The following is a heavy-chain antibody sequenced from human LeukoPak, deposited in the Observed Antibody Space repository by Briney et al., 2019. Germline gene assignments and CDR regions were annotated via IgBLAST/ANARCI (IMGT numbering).Heavy chain of an antibody. CDR1: GYSFTSYW. J-gene: IGHJ4*02. Sequence: GESLKISCKGSGYSFTSYWIGCVRQMPGKGLEWMGIIYPGDSDTRYSPSFRGQVTISADKSISTAYLQWSSLKASDTAMYYCASAVAGPTYYFDYWGQGTLVTVSS. D-gene: IGHD6-19*01. CDR2: IYPGDSDT. CDR3: ASAVAGPTYYFDY. V-gene: IGHV5-51*01.